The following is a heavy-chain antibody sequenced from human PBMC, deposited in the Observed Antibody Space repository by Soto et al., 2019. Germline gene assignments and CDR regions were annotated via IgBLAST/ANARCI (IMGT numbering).Heavy chain of an antibody. D-gene: IGHD5-12*01. CDR1: GGTISSYA. V-gene: IGHV1-69*13. CDR3: AIFSPSGYYYFDY. CDR2: IIPIFGTA. J-gene: IGHJ4*02. Sequence: GASVKVSCKASGGTISSYAISWVRQAPGQGLEWMGGIIPIFGTANYAQKFQGRVTITADESTSTAYMELSSLRSEDTAVYYCAIFSPSGYYYFDYWGQGTLVTV.